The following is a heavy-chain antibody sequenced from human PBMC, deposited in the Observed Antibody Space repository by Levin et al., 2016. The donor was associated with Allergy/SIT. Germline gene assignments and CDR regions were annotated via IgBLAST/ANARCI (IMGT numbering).Heavy chain of an antibody. CDR2: ISSGSSTI. J-gene: IGHJ5*02. D-gene: IGHD6-13*01. Sequence: VRQAPGKGLEWVSYISSGSSTIYYADSVKGRFTISRDNAKNSLYLQMNSLRDEDTAVYYCARGGKIAAAGYNWFDPWGQGTLVTVSS. V-gene: IGHV3-48*02. CDR3: ARGGKIAAAGYNWFDP.